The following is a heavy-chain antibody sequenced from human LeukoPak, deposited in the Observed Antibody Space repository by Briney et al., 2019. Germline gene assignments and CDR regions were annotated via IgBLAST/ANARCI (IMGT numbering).Heavy chain of an antibody. D-gene: IGHD1-1*01. CDR1: GGSIRGFY. CDR2: INYSANT. CDR3: ARFQYKAAFDI. V-gene: IGHV4-59*01. J-gene: IGHJ3*02. Sequence: SETLSLTCTVSGGSIRGFYWSWIRQPPGKGLEWIGYINYSANTNYNPSLKSRVTISVDTSKKQFSLKLNSVTAAATAVYYCARFQYKAAFDIWGQGTMVTVSS.